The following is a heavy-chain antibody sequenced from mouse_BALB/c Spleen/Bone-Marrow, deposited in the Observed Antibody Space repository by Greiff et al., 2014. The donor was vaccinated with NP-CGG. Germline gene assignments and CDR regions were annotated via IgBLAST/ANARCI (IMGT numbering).Heavy chain of an antibody. CDR2: LNPGSGGT. Sequence: SGAELVRPGTSVKVSCKASGYAFTNYLIEWVKQRPGQGLEWIGVLNPGSGGTNYNEKFKGKATLTADKSSSSAYMQLSSLTSDDSAVYFCARRIYYAMGYWGQGTTLTVSS. J-gene: IGHJ2*01. D-gene: IGHD2-1*01. CDR1: GYAFTNYL. V-gene: IGHV1-54*01. CDR3: ARRIYYAMGY.